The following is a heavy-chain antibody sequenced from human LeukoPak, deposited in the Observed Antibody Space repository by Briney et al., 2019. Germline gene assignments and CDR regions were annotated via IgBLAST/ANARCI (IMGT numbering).Heavy chain of an antibody. Sequence: ATVKVSCKASGYIFTNYYLHLVRQAPGQGLEWVGIINPADASTSYAQKFQGRVTMTRDTSTSTVYMDLSSLRSEDTAMYYCARVHCSGGSCYGEVFDYWGQGTLVAVSS. J-gene: IGHJ4*02. CDR1: GYIFTNYY. CDR3: ARVHCSGGSCYGEVFDY. D-gene: IGHD2-15*01. V-gene: IGHV1-46*01. CDR2: INPADAST.